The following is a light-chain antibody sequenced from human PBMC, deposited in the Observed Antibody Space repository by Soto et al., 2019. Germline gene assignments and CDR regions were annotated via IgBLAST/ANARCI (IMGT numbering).Light chain of an antibody. CDR2: EVS. J-gene: IGLJ2*01. Sequence: QSALTQPASVSGSPGQSITISCTGTGSDVDNYNYISWYQQHPGKAPKLLLSEVSNRPSGVSNRFSGSKSANTASLTISGLQAAEEADYYCSSYTESSTLVVFGGGTKVTVL. CDR3: SSYTESSTLVV. CDR1: GSDVDNYNY. V-gene: IGLV2-14*01.